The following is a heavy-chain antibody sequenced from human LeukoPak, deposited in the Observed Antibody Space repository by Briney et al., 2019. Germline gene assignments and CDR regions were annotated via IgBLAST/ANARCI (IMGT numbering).Heavy chain of an antibody. Sequence: TGGSLRLSCAASGFTFSSYAMHWVRQAPGEGLEYVSAITNNGDNTYYVDSVKDRFTISRDNSKNTLFLQMGSLRPEDLAVYYCARSERPDGFPLDIWGQGTLVTVSS. CDR3: ARSERPDGFPLDI. V-gene: IGHV3-64*02. CDR1: GFTFSSYA. CDR2: ITNNGDNT. J-gene: IGHJ4*02. D-gene: IGHD6-25*01.